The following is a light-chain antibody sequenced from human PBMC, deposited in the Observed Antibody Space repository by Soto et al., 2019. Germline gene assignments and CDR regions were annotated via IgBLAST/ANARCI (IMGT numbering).Light chain of an antibody. CDR2: DAS. V-gene: IGKV1-5*01. CDR3: QQYNSSPWT. Sequence: DIQMTQSPSTLSGSVGDRVTITCRASQSISIWLAWYQQKPGKAPKLLIYDASSLESGVPSRFSGSGSGTEFTLTISSLQPDDFATYYCQQYNSSPWTFGQGTKVESK. CDR1: QSISIW. J-gene: IGKJ1*01.